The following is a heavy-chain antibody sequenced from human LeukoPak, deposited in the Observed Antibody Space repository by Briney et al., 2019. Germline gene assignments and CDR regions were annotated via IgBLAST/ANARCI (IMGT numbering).Heavy chain of an antibody. CDR2: ISPYNGNT. D-gene: IGHD5-18*01. CDR3: ARDNGGYSYGYLAYYYYYYMDV. V-gene: IGHV1-18*01. J-gene: IGHJ6*03. Sequence: ASVKVSCKTSGYTFTNYGISWVRQAPGQGLEWMGWISPYNGNTKYAQNLQGRVTMTTDTSTTTAYMELRSLRSDDTAVYYCARDNGGYSYGYLAYYYYYYMDVWGKGTTVTISS. CDR1: GYTFTNYG.